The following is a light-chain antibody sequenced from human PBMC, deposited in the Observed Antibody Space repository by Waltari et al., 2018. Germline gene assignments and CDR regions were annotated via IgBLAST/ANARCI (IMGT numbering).Light chain of an antibody. V-gene: IGLV1-44*01. Sequence: QSELPQPPSASGTPGQRVVIPCSGSTSNIGIHNSTWYYQPPRTAPKLLRHSNNQRPSGVPDRFSGSKSGTSASLAITGLQSEDEAEYHCAAWDDSLNAWVFGGGTKLTVL. CDR2: SNN. CDR1: TSNIGIHN. J-gene: IGLJ3*02. CDR3: AAWDDSLNAWV.